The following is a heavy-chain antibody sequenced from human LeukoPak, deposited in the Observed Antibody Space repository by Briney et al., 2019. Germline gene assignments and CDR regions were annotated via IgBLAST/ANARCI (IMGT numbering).Heavy chain of an antibody. D-gene: IGHD6-19*01. CDR1: GFTFSSYA. V-gene: IGHV3-23*01. J-gene: IGHJ6*02. CDR3: AREQWLDNFPYGMDV. CDR2: ISGSGGST. Sequence: GGSLRLSCAASGFTFSSYAMSWVRQAPGKGLEWVSAISGSGGSTYYADSVKGRFTISRDNSKNTLYLQMDSLRAEDTAVYYCAREQWLDNFPYGMDVWGQGTTVTVSS.